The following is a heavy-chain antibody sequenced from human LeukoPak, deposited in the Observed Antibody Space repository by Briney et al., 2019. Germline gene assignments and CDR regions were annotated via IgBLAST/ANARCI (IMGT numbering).Heavy chain of an antibody. CDR3: AKSDWLSRLIYKNGLDI. D-gene: IGHD3/OR15-3a*01. CDR1: GGTFDSYS. Sequence: GASVTVSCKASGGTFDSYSISWVRQAPGQGLEWVGRITPTIDITDYTQTPQGRVTITADKSTNTAYMELSGLRPEDTAVYHCAKSDWLSRLIYKNGLDIWGQGTTVTVSS. CDR2: ITPTIDIT. V-gene: IGHV1-69*02. J-gene: IGHJ6*02.